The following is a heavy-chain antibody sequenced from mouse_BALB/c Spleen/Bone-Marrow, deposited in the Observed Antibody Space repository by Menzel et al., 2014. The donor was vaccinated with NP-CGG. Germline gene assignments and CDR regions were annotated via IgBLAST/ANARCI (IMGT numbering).Heavy chain of an antibody. V-gene: IGHV1-54*01. D-gene: IGHD4-1*01. CDR3: ARCLTGTSAMDY. Sequence: QVTLKVCGPELVRPGTSVKASCKASGYAFTNYLIEWVKQRPGQRLEWIGAINPGSGGTNYNEKYKAKASLTADKSSSTAYIQLSSLPSDDSAVYFCARCLTGTSAMDYWGQGTSVTGSS. J-gene: IGHJ4*01. CDR2: INPGSGGT. CDR1: GYAFTNYL.